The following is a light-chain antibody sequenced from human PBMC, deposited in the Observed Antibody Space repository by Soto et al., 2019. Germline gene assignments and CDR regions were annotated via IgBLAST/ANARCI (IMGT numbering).Light chain of an antibody. CDR3: QQYNNWPPWT. CDR1: QSVSSY. CDR2: DAS. J-gene: IGKJ1*01. V-gene: IGKV3-11*01. Sequence: EIVLTQSPATLSLSPGERATLSCRASQSVSSYLAWYQQKPGQAPRLLVFDASNRATGIPARFSGSGSGTDFTLPISSLQSEDFAVYYCQQYNNWPPWTFGQGTKVDIK.